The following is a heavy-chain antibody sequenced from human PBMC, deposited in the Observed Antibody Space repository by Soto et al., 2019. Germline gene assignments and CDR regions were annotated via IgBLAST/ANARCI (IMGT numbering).Heavy chain of an antibody. Sequence: SQTLSLTCAITGDSVSRNSAGWSWVRQSPSRGLEWLGRTYYRSKWYYEYAISVRGRITINPDTSKNQYSLQLNSVTSEDTAVYFCARGEQYSGRIFDYWGQGTLVTVSS. CDR2: TYYRSKWYY. J-gene: IGHJ4*01. V-gene: IGHV6-1*01. D-gene: IGHD1-26*01. CDR1: GDSVSRNSAG. CDR3: ARGEQYSGRIFDY.